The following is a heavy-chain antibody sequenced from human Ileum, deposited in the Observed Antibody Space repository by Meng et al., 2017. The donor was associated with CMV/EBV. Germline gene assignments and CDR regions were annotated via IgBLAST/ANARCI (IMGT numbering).Heavy chain of an antibody. CDR2: INSDGSST. CDR3: ARGFTSITIFTISPYGMDV. J-gene: IGHJ6*02. D-gene: IGHD3-3*01. CDR1: GFTFSSYW. Sequence: GESLKISCAASGFTFSSYWMHWVRQAPGKGLVWVSRINSDGSSTSYADSVKGRFTISRDNAKNTLYLQMNSLRAEDTAVYYCARGFTSITIFTISPYGMDVWGQGTTVTVSS. V-gene: IGHV3-74*01.